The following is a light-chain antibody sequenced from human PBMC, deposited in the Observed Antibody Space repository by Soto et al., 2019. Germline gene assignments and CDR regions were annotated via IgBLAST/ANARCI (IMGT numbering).Light chain of an antibody. J-gene: IGKJ2*01. CDR3: MQGTHWPYT. V-gene: IGKV2-30*01. Sequence: DAVMTQSPLSLPVTVGQPASISCRSSQSLVTSEGDTYLNWFQQRPGQSPRRLIYKVSNRDSGVPDRFSGSESGTDFTLKISRVEAEDVGVYFCMQGTHWPYTFGQGTKLEIK. CDR2: KVS. CDR1: QSLVTSEGDTY.